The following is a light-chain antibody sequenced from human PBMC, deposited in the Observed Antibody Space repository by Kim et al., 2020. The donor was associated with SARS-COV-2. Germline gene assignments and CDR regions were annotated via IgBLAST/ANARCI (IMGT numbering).Light chain of an antibody. Sequence: ALGQTGRITCQGDSLRSSYASWYQPKPGQAPILVVFAKNNRPSGIPDRFSGSSSGSTASLTIAGAQAEDEADYFCHSRDSIGNDVIFGGGTQLTVL. CDR3: HSRDSIGNDVI. V-gene: IGLV3-19*01. CDR1: SLRSSY. J-gene: IGLJ2*01. CDR2: AKN.